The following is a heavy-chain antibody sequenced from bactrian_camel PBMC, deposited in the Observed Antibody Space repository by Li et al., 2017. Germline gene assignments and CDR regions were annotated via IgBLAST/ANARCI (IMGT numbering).Heavy chain of an antibody. CDR1: GNTFASHC. CDR3: AADRPDSDYTDYMSSHNCDY. Sequence: VQLVESGGDSVQAGGSLRLSCAASGNTFASHCMAWFRQAPGKAREGVAVIGTGGGRTLYGDSVKGRFTISKDNAKNTLYLQMNSLKTEDTAVYYCAADRPDSDYTDYMSSHNCDYWGQGTQVTVS. CDR2: IGTGGGRT. V-gene: IGHV3-3*01. J-gene: IGHJ4*01. D-gene: IGHD4*01.